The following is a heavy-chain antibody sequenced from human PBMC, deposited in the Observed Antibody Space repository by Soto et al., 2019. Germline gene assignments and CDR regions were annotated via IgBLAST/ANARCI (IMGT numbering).Heavy chain of an antibody. CDR2: SRDKPQGYST. Sequence: PGGSLRLSCAGSGFTLSDHYIDWVRQAPGKGLEWVGRSRDKPQGYSTAYAASVKGRFTTSRDESKNSAYLQMNTLRAEDTAIYYCANVPIWCGSSSCYTEGFDSWGQGTLVTVSS. CDR3: ANVPIWCGSSSCYTEGFDS. CDR1: GFTLSDHY. J-gene: IGHJ4*02. D-gene: IGHD2-2*01. V-gene: IGHV3-72*01.